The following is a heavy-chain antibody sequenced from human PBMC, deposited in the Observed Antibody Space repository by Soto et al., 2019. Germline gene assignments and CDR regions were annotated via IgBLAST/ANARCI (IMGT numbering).Heavy chain of an antibody. Sequence: ASVKVSCKGFGYSFMKYGINWVRQAPGQGLEWVGWISPYSGYTHSAQKFHGRLTLTTDTAASTAYMELRILRSADTALYYCAREASVLIPAAQPSRFDSWGQGTLVTVS. CDR3: AREASVLIPAAQPSRFDS. J-gene: IGHJ4*02. CDR1: GYSFMKYG. D-gene: IGHD2-2*01. V-gene: IGHV1-18*01. CDR2: ISPYSGYT.